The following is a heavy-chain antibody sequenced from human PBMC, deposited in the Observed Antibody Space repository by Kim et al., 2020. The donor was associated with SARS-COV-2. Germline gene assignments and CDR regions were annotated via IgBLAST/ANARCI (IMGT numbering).Heavy chain of an antibody. Sequence: SETLSLTCTVSGGSISSSSYYWGWIRQPPGKGLEGIGSIYYSGSTYYNPSLKSRVTISVDTSKNQFSLKLSSVTAADTAMYYCARQISMMVVVINKPGPLDYWGQGTLVTVSS. D-gene: IGHD3-22*01. CDR2: IYYSGST. J-gene: IGHJ4*02. CDR3: ARQISMMVVVINKPGPLDY. V-gene: IGHV4-39*01. CDR1: GGSISSSSYY.